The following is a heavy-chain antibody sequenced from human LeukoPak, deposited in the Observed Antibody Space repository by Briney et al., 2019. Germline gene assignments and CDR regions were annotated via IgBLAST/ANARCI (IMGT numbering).Heavy chain of an antibody. V-gene: IGHV6-1*01. CDR3: ARRRHANNGVDV. J-gene: IGHJ6*02. CDR1: GDSVSTTTSV. Sequence: SQTLSLTCAISGDSVSTTTSVWNWIRQSPSRGLEWLGRTYYRSKWNYDYADSVKSRITISPDTSENQFSLQLQFVTPEDSAVYYCARRRHANNGVDVWGQGTTVTVSS. CDR2: TYYRSKWNY.